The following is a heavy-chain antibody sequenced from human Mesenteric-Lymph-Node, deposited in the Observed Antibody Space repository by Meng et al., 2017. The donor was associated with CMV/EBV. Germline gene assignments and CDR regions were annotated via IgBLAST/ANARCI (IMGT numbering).Heavy chain of an antibody. V-gene: IGHV3-74*01. CDR3: ARGPNFWSGYYPSN. CDR2: INSDGSST. Sequence: GGSLRLSCAASGFMFSNYWMHWVRQAPGKGLVWVSRINSDGSSTSYADSVKGRFTISRDNAKNTLYLQMNSLRAEDTAVYYCARGPNFWSGYYPSNWGQGTLVTVSS. D-gene: IGHD3-3*01. J-gene: IGHJ4*02. CDR1: GFMFSNYW.